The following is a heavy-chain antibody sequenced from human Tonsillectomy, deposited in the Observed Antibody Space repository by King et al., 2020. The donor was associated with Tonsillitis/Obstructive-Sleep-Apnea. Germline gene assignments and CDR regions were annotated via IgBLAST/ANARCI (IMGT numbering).Heavy chain of an antibody. D-gene: IGHD2-2*01. Sequence: VQLQQWGAGLLKPSETLSLTCAVYGGSFSGYYWSWIRQPPGKGLEWIGEINHSGSTNYNPSLKSRVTISVDTSKNQFSLKLSSVTAADTAVYYCAREPLSRYCSSTSCSFDYWGQGTLVTVSS. CDR1: GGSFSGYY. J-gene: IGHJ4*02. CDR2: INHSGST. V-gene: IGHV4-34*01. CDR3: AREPLSRYCSSTSCSFDY.